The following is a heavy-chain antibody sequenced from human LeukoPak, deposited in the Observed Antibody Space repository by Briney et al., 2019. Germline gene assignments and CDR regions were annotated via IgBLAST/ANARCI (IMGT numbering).Heavy chain of an antibody. CDR2: INEGGSEK. CDR3: ARGGRYYVY. CDR1: GFTFSSYR. D-gene: IGHD1-26*01. J-gene: IGHJ4*02. Sequence: PGGSLRLSCAASGFTFSSYRMSWVRQAPGKGLEWLANINEGGSEKYYVDSVKGRFTISRDNAKNSLYLQMNSLRAEDTAVYYCARGGRYYVYWGQGTLVTVSS. V-gene: IGHV3-7*04.